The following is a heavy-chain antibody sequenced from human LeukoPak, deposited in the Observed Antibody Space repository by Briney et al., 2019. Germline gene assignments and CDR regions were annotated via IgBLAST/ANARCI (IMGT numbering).Heavy chain of an antibody. D-gene: IGHD3-10*01. CDR1: GYTLTELS. J-gene: IGHJ5*02. CDR3: ATAWYGSGSYFNWFDP. Sequence: GASVKVSCKVSGYTLTELSMHWVRQAPGKGLEWMGGFDPEDGDTIYAQKFQGRVTMTEDTSTDTAYMELSSLRPEDTAVYYCATAWYGSGSYFNWFDPWGQGTLVTVSS. CDR2: FDPEDGDT. V-gene: IGHV1-24*01.